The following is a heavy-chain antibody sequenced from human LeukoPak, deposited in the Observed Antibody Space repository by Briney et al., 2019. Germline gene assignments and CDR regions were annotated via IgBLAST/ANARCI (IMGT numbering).Heavy chain of an antibody. CDR2: THYSGST. V-gene: IGHV4-59*12. D-gene: IGHD3-3*01. CDR1: GGSFSNYY. J-gene: IGHJ4*02. Sequence: PSETLSLTCAVYGGSFSNYYWSWIRQPPGKGLEWIGYTHYSGSTYYNPSLKSRVTISVDTSKKQFSLKLSSVTAADTAVYYCARGLASGYPPIPFDYWGQGTLVTVSS. CDR3: ARGLASGYPPIPFDY.